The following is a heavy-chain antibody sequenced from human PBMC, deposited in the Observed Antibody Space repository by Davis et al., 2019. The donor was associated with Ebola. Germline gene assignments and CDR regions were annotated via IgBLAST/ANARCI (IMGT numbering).Heavy chain of an antibody. CDR1: GGSISSYY. D-gene: IGHD2-2*01. V-gene: IGHV4-59*03. J-gene: IGHJ4*02. Sequence: MPSETLSLTCTVSGGSISSYYWSWIRQPPGKGLEWIGYIYYSGSTDYNPSLKSRVTISLDTSKNQFSLKLTSVTAADTAVYYCALRLVLAALNSWGQGTLVTVSS. CDR3: ALRLVLAALNS. CDR2: IYYSGST.